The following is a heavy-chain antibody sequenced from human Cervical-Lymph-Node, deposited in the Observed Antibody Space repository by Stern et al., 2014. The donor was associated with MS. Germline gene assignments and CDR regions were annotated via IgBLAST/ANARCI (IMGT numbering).Heavy chain of an antibody. CDR2: INTKTGIS. J-gene: IGHJ4*02. D-gene: IGHD5-18*01. CDR1: GYTLTNYP. V-gene: IGHV7-4-1*02. CDR3: ARDFVDTAMIPSSDYLDS. Sequence: VQLVESGSELKEPGPSVKVSCKASGYTLTNYPMNWVRQAPGQGLEWMGWINTKTGISTYAQGFTGCFVFPLDTSVSTAYLHISSLKAEDTAVYYCARDFVDTAMIPSSDYLDSWGQGTLVTVSS.